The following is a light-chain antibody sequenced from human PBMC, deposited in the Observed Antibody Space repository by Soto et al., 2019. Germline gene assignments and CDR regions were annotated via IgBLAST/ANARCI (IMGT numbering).Light chain of an antibody. CDR2: GNS. CDR3: QSYDSSLSVVV. V-gene: IGLV1-40*01. J-gene: IGLJ2*01. Sequence: QSVLTQPPSVSGAPGQGGTISCTGSSSNIGAGYDVHWYQHLPGKAPKLLICGNSNRPSGVPDRFSGSKSGTSASLAITGLQAEDEADYYCQSYDSSLSVVVFGGGTKVTVL. CDR1: SSNIGAGYD.